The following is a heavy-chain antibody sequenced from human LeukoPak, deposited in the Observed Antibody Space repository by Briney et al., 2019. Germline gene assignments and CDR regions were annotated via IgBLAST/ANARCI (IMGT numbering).Heavy chain of an antibody. CDR1: GGSISSGSYY. J-gene: IGHJ3*02. V-gene: IGHV4-61*02. D-gene: IGHD3-10*02. Sequence: SETLSLTCTVSGGSISSGSYYWSWIRQPAGKGLEWIGRIYTSGSTNYNPSLKSRVTISVDTSKNQFSLKLSSVIAADTAVYYCARVHHVSDIWGQGTMVTVSS. CDR3: ARVHHVSDI. CDR2: IYTSGST.